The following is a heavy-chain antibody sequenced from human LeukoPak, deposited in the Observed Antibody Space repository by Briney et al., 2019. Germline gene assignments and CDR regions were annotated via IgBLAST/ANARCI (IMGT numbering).Heavy chain of an antibody. Sequence: SETLSLTCTASAAISSFYWSWLRQPPGKGLEWIGYVFHTGHTNYNPSLKSRVTMSIDPSKDQFSLEVTSVTAADTAVYYCAGSIFGYPWFDPWGQGTLVTVSS. CDR1: AAISSFY. CDR2: VFHTGHT. CDR3: AGSIFGYPWFDP. V-gene: IGHV4-59*01. D-gene: IGHD3-9*01. J-gene: IGHJ5*02.